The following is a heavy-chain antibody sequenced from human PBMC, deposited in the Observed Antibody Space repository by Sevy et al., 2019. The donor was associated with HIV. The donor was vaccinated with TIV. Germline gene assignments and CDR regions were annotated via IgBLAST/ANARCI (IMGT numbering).Heavy chain of an antibody. V-gene: IGHV3-11*01. Sequence: GGSLRLSCAASGFTFSNYFMSWIRQAPGKGLEWISYISLSGSTIYYADSVKGRFTISRDNAENSLYLQMNSLRAEDTAVYYCARENRHCTNGVCYGYYGMDVWGLGTTVTVSS. CDR1: GFTFSNYF. J-gene: IGHJ6*02. CDR2: ISLSGSTI. D-gene: IGHD2-8*01. CDR3: ARENRHCTNGVCYGYYGMDV.